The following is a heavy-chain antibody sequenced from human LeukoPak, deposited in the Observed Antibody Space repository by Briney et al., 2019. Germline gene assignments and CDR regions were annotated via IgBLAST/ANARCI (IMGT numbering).Heavy chain of an antibody. D-gene: IGHD4-17*01. CDR2: INPSGGST. V-gene: IGHV1-46*01. J-gene: IGHJ4*02. CDR1: GYTFTSYY. CDR3: AGFTVTNYYFDY. Sequence: GASVKVSCKASGYTFTSYYMHWVRQAPGQGLEWMGIINPSGGSTSYAQKFQGRVTMTRDTSTSTVYMELSSLRSEDTAVYYCAGFTVTNYYFDYWGQGTLVTVSS.